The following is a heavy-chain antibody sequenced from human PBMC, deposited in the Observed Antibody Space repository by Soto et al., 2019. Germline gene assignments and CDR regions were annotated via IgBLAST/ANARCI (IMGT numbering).Heavy chain of an antibody. D-gene: IGHD3-3*01. CDR1: GASLHIGGYY. CDR3: ARGAQRFLEWLPDYFDY. CDR2: IYYTGVT. V-gene: IGHV4-31*03. J-gene: IGHJ4*02. Sequence: SETLSLTCTVSGASLHIGGYYWAWIRQNPGKGLEWIGYIYYTGVTYYNPSLGSRVNISVDTSKNQFSLELTSVTAADTAVYYCARGAQRFLEWLPDYFDYWGQGTLVTVSS.